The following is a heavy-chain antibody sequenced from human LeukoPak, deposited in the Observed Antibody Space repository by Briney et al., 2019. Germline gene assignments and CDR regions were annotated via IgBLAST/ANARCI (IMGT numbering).Heavy chain of an antibody. Sequence: SETLSLTCTVSGGSISSYYWSWIRQPPGKALEWIGYIYYSGSTNYNPSLKSRVTISVDTSKNQFSLKLSSVTAADTAVYYCARDATYYYGSGSYSTFDYWGQGTLVTVSS. CDR2: IYYSGST. J-gene: IGHJ4*02. D-gene: IGHD3-10*01. CDR3: ARDATYYYGSGSYSTFDY. V-gene: IGHV4-59*01. CDR1: GGSISSYY.